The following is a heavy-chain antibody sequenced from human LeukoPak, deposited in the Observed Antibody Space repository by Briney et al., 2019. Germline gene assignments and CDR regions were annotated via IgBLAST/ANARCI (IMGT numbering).Heavy chain of an antibody. J-gene: IGHJ4*02. D-gene: IGHD3-3*01. Sequence: PSETLSLTCAVYGGSFSGYYWSWIRQPPGKGLEWIGYIYYSGSTNYNPSLKSRVTISVDTSKNQFSLKLSSVTAADTAVYYCARDRDFWSGYPAGYFDYWGQGTLVTVSS. CDR1: GGSFSGYY. CDR3: ARDRDFWSGYPAGYFDY. V-gene: IGHV4-59*01. CDR2: IYYSGST.